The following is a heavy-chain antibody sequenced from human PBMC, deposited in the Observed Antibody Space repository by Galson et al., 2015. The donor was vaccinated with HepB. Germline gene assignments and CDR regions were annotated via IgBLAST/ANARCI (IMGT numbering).Heavy chain of an antibody. CDR3: VKDSHYDFWQGSLFEL. V-gene: IGHV3-23*01. J-gene: IGHJ4*02. CDR1: GFAFGSHT. Sequence: SLRLSCAASGFAFGSHTMIWVRQAPGRGLECVSAISGHAEKIYYAESLKGRFTISRDNSKSTVYLQISGLRVDDTAVYYCVKDSHYDFWQGSLFELWGPGTPVTVAS. D-gene: IGHD3-3*01. CDR2: ISGHAEKI.